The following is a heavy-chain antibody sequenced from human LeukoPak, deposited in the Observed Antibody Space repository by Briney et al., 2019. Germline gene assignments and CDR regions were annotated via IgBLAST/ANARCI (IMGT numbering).Heavy chain of an antibody. Sequence: ASVKVSCKASGYTFTSYDINWVRQATGQGFEWMGWMNPNSGNTGYAQKFQGRVTMTRNTSISTAYMELSSLRSEDTAVYYCARGRAIFGVAVYYFDYWGQGTLVTVSS. CDR3: ARGRAIFGVAVYYFDY. J-gene: IGHJ4*02. CDR1: GYTFTSYD. D-gene: IGHD3-3*01. CDR2: MNPNSGNT. V-gene: IGHV1-8*01.